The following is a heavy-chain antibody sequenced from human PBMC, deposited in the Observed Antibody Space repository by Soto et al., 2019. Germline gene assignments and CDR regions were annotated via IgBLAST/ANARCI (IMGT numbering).Heavy chain of an antibody. CDR2: ISAYNGNT. Sequence: QVQLVQSGAEVKKPGASVKVSCKASGYTFTSYGISWVRQAPGQGLEWMGWISAYNGNTNYAQKLQGRVTMTTDTSRSTAYMELRSLRSDDTAVYYCARDARPHGSGSYYNKGFWWFDPWGQGTLVTVSS. J-gene: IGHJ5*02. V-gene: IGHV1-18*01. D-gene: IGHD3-10*01. CDR1: GYTFTSYG. CDR3: ARDARPHGSGSYYNKGFWWFDP.